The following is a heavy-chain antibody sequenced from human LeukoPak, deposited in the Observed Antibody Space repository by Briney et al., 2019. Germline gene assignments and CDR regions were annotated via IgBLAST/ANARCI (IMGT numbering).Heavy chain of an antibody. Sequence: ASVKVSCKASGYTFPSYFMHWVRQAPGQGLEWMGIINPTGGTTTYAQKFQGRVTMTRDTSTSTVYMELSSLRSDDTAVYYCARTAARRFDYWGQGTLVTVSS. CDR3: ARTAARRFDY. D-gene: IGHD6-6*01. CDR1: GYTFPSYF. CDR2: INPTGGTT. J-gene: IGHJ4*02. V-gene: IGHV1-46*01.